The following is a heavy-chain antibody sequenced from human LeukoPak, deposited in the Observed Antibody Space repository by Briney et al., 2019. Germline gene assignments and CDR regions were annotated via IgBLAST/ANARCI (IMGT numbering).Heavy chain of an antibody. CDR1: GESISSHY. V-gene: IGHV4-59*11. J-gene: IGHJ4*02. D-gene: IGHD5-18*01. Sequence: SETLSLTCNVSGESISSHYWSWTRQSPGKGLEWIGYITNSGTTKFNPSLKSRVTISRDTSKNQISLRLSSVTAADTAVYYCARSRYSYGYTYYFDYWGQGTLVTVSS. CDR2: ITNSGTT. CDR3: ARSRYSYGYTYYFDY.